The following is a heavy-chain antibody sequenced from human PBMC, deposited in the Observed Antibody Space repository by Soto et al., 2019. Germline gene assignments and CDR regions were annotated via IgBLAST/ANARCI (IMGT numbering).Heavy chain of an antibody. J-gene: IGHJ3*01. Sequence: QVQLQQWGAGLLKPSETLSLTCAVYGGSFSGYYWSWIRQPPGKGLEWIGEINHSGSTNYNPSLKSRVTISVDTSKNQFSLKLSSVTAADTAVYYCAREAYYYDSSGYSYTLTPAGDFDVWGQGTIVTVSS. CDR2: INHSGST. CDR3: AREAYYYDSSGYSYTLTPAGDFDV. V-gene: IGHV4-34*01. CDR1: GGSFSGYY. D-gene: IGHD3-22*01.